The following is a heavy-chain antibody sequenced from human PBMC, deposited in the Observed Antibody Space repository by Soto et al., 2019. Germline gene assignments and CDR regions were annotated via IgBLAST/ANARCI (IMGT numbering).Heavy chain of an antibody. CDR3: ARGRRYYDSSGYTFDY. J-gene: IGHJ4*02. Sequence: TSETLSLTCAVSGGSISSGGYSWSWIRQPPGKGLEWIGYIYHSGSTYYNTSLKSRVTISVDRSKNQFSLKLSSVTAADTAVYYCARGRRYYDSSGYTFDYWGQGTLVTVSS. D-gene: IGHD3-22*01. CDR1: GGSISSGGYS. V-gene: IGHV4-30-2*01. CDR2: IYHSGST.